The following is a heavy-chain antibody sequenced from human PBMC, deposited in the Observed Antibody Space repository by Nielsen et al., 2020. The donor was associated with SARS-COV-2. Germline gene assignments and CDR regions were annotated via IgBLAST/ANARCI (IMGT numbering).Heavy chain of an antibody. CDR3: AKDRGSSSWYPYYYGMDV. D-gene: IGHD6-13*01. CDR2: ISYDGSNK. V-gene: IGHV3-30*18. Sequence: RQMPGKGLEWVAVISYDGSNKYYADPVTGRFTISRDNSKNTLYLQMNSLRAEDTAVYYCAKDRGSSSWYPYYYGMDVWGQGTTVTVSS. J-gene: IGHJ6*02.